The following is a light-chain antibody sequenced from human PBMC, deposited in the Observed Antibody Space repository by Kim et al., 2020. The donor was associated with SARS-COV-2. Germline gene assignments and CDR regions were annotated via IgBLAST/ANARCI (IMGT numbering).Light chain of an antibody. CDR2: VEGRGIY. CDR1: SGHSHYI. CDR3: ESWDSSNIWV. Sequence: QPVLTQSSSASASLGSSVKLTCTLSSGHSHYIIAWHQQQPGKAPRYLMKVEGRGIYNAGSGVPDRFSGSSSGADRYLTISNPQSEDEAEYYCESWDSSNIWVFGGGTQLTVL. V-gene: IGLV4-60*03. J-gene: IGLJ3*02.